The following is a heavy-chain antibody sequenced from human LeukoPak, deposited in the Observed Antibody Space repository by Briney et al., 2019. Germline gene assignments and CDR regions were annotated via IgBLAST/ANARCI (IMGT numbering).Heavy chain of an antibody. J-gene: IGHJ5*01. CDR3: ARSRQASGLFNS. CDR1: GGSIGGYY. V-gene: IGHV4-30-2*01. D-gene: IGHD3-10*01. CDR2: IYDRGPA. Sequence: PSETLSLTCTVSGGSIGGYYWNWIRQPPGKGLEWIGCIYDRGPAYYNPSLKSRFTISVDRPKNQFFLNVTSLTAADTAVYYCARSRQASGLFNSWGQGTLVVVSS.